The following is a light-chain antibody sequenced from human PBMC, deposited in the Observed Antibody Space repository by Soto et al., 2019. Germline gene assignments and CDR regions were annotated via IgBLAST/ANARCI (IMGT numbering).Light chain of an antibody. V-gene: IGKV1-5*01. CDR3: QHYSTVWA. Sequence: DIQMTQSPSTLSSSVGDRVTITGRASQSISRGLAWYQQKPGKAPNVLIYDASTLESGVPSRFSGSGSGTEFTLTIRSLKPEDFATYYCQHYSTVWAFGQGTKVDIK. CDR2: DAS. CDR1: QSISRG. J-gene: IGKJ1*01.